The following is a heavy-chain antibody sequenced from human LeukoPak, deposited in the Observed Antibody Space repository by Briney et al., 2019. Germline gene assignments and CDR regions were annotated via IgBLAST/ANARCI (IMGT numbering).Heavy chain of an antibody. J-gene: IGHJ4*02. CDR1: GFNLRAYN. Sequence: PGGSLRLSCAASGFNLRAYNMNWVHQAPGKGLEWVSSISTSSSYIYYADSVKGRFTISRDNAENSLYLQMHSLRVEDTALYYCARDDNWNDKPLDFWGQGTLVTVSS. CDR2: ISTSSSYI. V-gene: IGHV3-21*01. D-gene: IGHD1-20*01. CDR3: ARDDNWNDKPLDF.